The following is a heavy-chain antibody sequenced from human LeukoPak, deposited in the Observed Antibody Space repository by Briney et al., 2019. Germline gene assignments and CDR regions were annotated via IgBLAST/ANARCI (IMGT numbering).Heavy chain of an antibody. CDR2: INHSGST. CDR1: GGSFSGYY. V-gene: IGHV4-34*01. CDR3: ARVRLFGVVPSTSNYYMDV. J-gene: IGHJ6*03. D-gene: IGHD3-3*01. Sequence: SETLSLTRAVYGGSFSGYYWSWIRQPPGKGLEWIGEINHSGSTNYNPSLKSRVTISVDTSKNQFSLKLSSVTAADTAVYYCARVRLFGVVPSTSNYYMDVWGKGTTVTVSS.